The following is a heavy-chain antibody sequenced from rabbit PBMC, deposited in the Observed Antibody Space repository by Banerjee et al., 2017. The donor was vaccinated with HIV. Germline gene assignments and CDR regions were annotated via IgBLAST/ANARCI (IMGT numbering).Heavy chain of an antibody. CDR1: GFTISSSYY. D-gene: IGHD6-1*01. V-gene: IGHV1S47*01. CDR2: IDNGDGST. CDR3: ARSNRYVGYVTYGYATYFNL. J-gene: IGHJ4*01. Sequence: QEQLEESGGGLVQPEGSLALTCKASGFTISSSYYMCWFRQAPGKGPEWIACIDNGDGSTYYANWVNGRFTISRSTSLNTVTLQMTSLTAADTATYFCARSNRYVGYVTYGYATYFNLWGQG.